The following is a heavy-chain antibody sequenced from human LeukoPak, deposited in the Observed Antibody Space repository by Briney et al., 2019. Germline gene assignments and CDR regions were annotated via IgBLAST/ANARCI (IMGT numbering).Heavy chain of an antibody. V-gene: IGHV4-39*01. Sequence: SETLSLTCTVSGGSISSSSYYWGWIRQPPGKGLEWIGSIYYSGSTYYNPSLKSRVTISVDTSKNQFSLKLSSVTAADTAVYYCARQAVSWSPTPHFDYWGQGTLVTVSS. CDR1: GGSISSSSYY. CDR3: ARQAVSWSPTPHFDY. CDR2: IYYSGST. J-gene: IGHJ4*02. D-gene: IGHD6-19*01.